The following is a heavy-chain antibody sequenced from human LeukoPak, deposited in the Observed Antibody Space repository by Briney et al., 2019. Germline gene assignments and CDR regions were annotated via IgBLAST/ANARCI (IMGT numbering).Heavy chain of an antibody. D-gene: IGHD4/OR15-4a*01. CDR3: ARGNSPMVGRYYLDL. CDR1: GFTFSTYA. CDR2: ISSSSSYI. J-gene: IGHJ4*02. Sequence: GGSLRLSCAASGFTFSTYAMSWVRQAPGKGLEWVSSISSSSSYIYYADSVKGRFTISRDGSKRTVYLQMNSLRAEDTAVYYCARGNSPMVGRYYLDLWGQGTLVTVSS. V-gene: IGHV3-21*04.